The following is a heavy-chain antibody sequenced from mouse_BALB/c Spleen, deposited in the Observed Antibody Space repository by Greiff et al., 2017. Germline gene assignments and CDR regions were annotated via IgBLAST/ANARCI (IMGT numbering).Heavy chain of an antibody. Sequence: QVQLKESGAELAKPGASVKMSCKASGYTFTSYWMHWVKQRPGQGLEWIGYINPSTGYTEYNQKFKDKATLTADKSSSTAYMQLSSLTSEDSAVYYCARSGTGFDYWGQGTTLTVSS. V-gene: IGHV1-7*01. CDR2: INPSTGYT. CDR3: ARSGTGFDY. D-gene: IGHD3-1*01. CDR1: GYTFTSYW. J-gene: IGHJ2*01.